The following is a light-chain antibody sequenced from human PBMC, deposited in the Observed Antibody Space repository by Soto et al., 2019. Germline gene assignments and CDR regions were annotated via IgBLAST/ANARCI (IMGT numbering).Light chain of an antibody. CDR1: QGISSH. CDR2: TAS. Sequence: AIRMTQSPSSFSASTGDRVTITCRASQGISSHLAWYQVKPGQAPRLLIYTASCLESGVPSRFSGSGSGTDFTPTIGSLQSEDLAVYYCHQYFSYPLTFGGGTKVEIK. CDR3: HQYFSYPLT. J-gene: IGKJ4*01. V-gene: IGKV1-8*01.